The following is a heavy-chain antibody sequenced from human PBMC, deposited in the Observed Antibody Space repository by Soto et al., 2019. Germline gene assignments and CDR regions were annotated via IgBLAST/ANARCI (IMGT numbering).Heavy chain of an antibody. CDR3: ARDTPQLGAFDI. CDR2: ISAYNGNT. D-gene: IGHD6-6*01. Sequence: ASVKVSCKASGYTFTSYGISWVRQAPGQGLEWMGWISAYNGNTNYAQKLQGRVTITTDTSTSTAYMELRSLRSDDTAVYYCARDTPQLGAFDIWGQGTMVTVSS. CDR1: GYTFTSYG. J-gene: IGHJ3*02. V-gene: IGHV1-18*01.